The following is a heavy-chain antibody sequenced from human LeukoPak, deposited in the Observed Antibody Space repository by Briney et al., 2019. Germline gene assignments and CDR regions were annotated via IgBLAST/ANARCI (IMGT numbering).Heavy chain of an antibody. V-gene: IGHV4-34*01. CDR3: ARGAWATRLAS. CDR1: GESLNSYY. Sequence: PSETLSLTCAVYGESLNSYYWSWVRQPPGEGLEWVGEIYESGTTKYNPSLKSRVAISMVPSKQQFSLILSSVTDADTAVYYCARGAWATRLASWGLGTPVIVSS. J-gene: IGHJ4*02. CDR2: IYESGTT. D-gene: IGHD1-26*01.